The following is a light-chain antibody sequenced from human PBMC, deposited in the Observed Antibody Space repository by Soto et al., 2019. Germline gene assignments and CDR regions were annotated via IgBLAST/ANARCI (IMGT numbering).Light chain of an antibody. CDR1: QSVSSSY. CDR2: GAS. J-gene: IGKJ3*01. CDR3: QQYGSPPYT. Sequence: EIVLTQSPGTLSLSPGERATLSCRASQSVSSSYLAWYQQKPGQAPRLLIYGASSRATGIPDRFSGSGSGTDFTLTISRLEPEDLAVDYCQQYGSPPYTFGPGTKVDIK. V-gene: IGKV3-20*01.